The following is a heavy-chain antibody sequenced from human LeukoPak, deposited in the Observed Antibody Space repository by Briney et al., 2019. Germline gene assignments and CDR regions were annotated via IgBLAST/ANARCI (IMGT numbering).Heavy chain of an antibody. V-gene: IGHV3-30*18. CDR3: AKPPYGGNSDYFDY. CDR1: GFTFSSYA. J-gene: IGHJ4*02. D-gene: IGHD4-23*01. CDR2: ISYDGSNK. Sequence: PGGSLRLSYAASGFTFSSYAMSWVRQAPGKGLEWVAVISYDGSNKYYADSVKGRFTISRDNSKKTLYLQMNSPRAEDTAVYYCAKPPYGGNSDYFDYWGQGTLVTVSS.